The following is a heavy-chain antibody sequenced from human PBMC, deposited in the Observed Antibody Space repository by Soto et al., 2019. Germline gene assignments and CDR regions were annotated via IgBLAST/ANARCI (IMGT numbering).Heavy chain of an antibody. CDR2: IIPIFGTA. CDR3: ARDKLELRFWFKP. J-gene: IGHJ5*02. CDR1: GGTFSSYA. Sequence: SVKVSCKASGGTFSSYAISWVRQAPGQGLEWMGGIIPIFGTANYAQKFQGRVTITADESTSTAYMELSSLRSEDTAVYYCARDKLELRFWFKPWRQGTLVSVSS. D-gene: IGHD5-12*01. V-gene: IGHV1-69*13.